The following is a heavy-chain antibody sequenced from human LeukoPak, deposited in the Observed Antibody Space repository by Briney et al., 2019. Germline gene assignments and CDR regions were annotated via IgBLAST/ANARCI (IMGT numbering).Heavy chain of an antibody. CDR1: GYTFTSYD. Sequence: ASVKVSCKASGYTFTSYDINWVRQATGQGLEWMGWMNPNSGNTVYAQKFQGRVNMNRNTSISTAYMELSSLRSEDTAVYYCANTVQDAFDIWGQGTMVTVSS. J-gene: IGHJ3*02. D-gene: IGHD4-17*01. V-gene: IGHV1-8*01. CDR3: ANTVQDAFDI. CDR2: MNPNSGNT.